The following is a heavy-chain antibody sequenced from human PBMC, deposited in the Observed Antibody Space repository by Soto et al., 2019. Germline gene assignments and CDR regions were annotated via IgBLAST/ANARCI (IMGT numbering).Heavy chain of an antibody. CDR1: GGTCSSYA. J-gene: IGHJ6*02. Sequence: ASVKVSCEASGGTCSSYAISWVRQAPGQGLEWMGGIIPIFGTANYAQKFQGRVTITADESTSTAYMELSSLRSEDTAVYYCARDSGTGEGFAYYYYGMDVWGQGTTVTVS. D-gene: IGHD7-27*01. V-gene: IGHV1-69*13. CDR2: IIPIFGTA. CDR3: ARDSGTGEGFAYYYYGMDV.